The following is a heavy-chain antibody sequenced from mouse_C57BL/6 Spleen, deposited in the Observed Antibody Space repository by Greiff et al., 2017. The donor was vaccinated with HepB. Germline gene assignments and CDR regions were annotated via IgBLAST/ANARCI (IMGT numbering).Heavy chain of an antibody. D-gene: IGHD4-1*02. J-gene: IGHJ3*01. V-gene: IGHV1-55*01. CDR3: ARSQLGLGAWFAY. CDR2: IYPGSGST. Sequence: VQLQQPGAELVKPGASVKMSCKASGYTFTSYWITWVKQRPGQGLEWIGDIYPGSGSTNYNEKFKSKATLTVDTSSSTAYMQRSSLTSEDSAVYYCARSQLGLGAWFAYWGQGTLVTVSA. CDR1: GYTFTSYW.